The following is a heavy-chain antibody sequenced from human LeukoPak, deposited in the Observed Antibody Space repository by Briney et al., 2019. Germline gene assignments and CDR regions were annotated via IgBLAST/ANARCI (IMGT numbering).Heavy chain of an antibody. CDR2: MYTSGST. V-gene: IGHV4-4*07. Sequence: SETLSLTCSVSGGSISSYYWCWIRQPAGKQPEWIGRMYTSGSTYYNPSLKSRVTMSADTSKNQFSLKLTSVTAADTSVYYCAREGGPGGEYGSIDSWGQGTLVTVSS. J-gene: IGHJ4*02. CDR3: AREGGPGGEYGSIDS. D-gene: IGHD4-17*01. CDR1: GGSISSYY.